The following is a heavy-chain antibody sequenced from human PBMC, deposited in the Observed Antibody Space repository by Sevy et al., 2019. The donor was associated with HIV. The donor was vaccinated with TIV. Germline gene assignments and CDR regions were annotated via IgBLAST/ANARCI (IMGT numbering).Heavy chain of an antibody. CDR3: ATTGSRRLYYMDV. D-gene: IGHD1-26*01. CDR2: ISGSGGST. Sequence: GGSLRLSCAASGFTLSSYAMSWVRQAPGKGLEWVSAISGSGGSTYYADSVKGRFTISRDNSKTTLYLQMNSLRAEDTAVYYCATTGSRRLYYMDVWGKGTTVTVSS. J-gene: IGHJ6*03. CDR1: GFTLSSYA. V-gene: IGHV3-23*01.